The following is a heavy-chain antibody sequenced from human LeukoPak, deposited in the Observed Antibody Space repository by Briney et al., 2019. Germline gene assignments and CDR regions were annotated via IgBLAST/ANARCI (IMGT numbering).Heavy chain of an antibody. CDR3: ARESVVRGLDY. D-gene: IGHD3-10*01. Sequence: PGGSLRLSCAASKFTFSVYWMSWVRQAPGKGLEWVANINQDGSEKYYVDSVKGRFSISRDNAKNSLFPQMNSLRDEDTAVYYCARESVVRGLDYWGQGALVTVSS. V-gene: IGHV3-7*01. CDR1: KFTFSVYW. J-gene: IGHJ4*02. CDR2: INQDGSEK.